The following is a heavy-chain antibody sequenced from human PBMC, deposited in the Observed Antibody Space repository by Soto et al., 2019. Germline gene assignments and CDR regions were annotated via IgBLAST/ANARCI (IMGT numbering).Heavy chain of an antibody. CDR1: GFTFRSYS. CDR2: ISSNSAYI. CDR3: SRDQSLGQPVAFDV. J-gene: IGHJ3*01. V-gene: IGHV3-21*01. Sequence: EVQLVESGGGLVTPGGSLRVSCAASGFTFRSYSMNWVRQAPGKGLEWISTISSNSAYIYYADSVEGRFTISRDNARNSVYLQLNSLRAEDTAIYYCSRDQSLGQPVAFDVWGQGTIVTVSS.